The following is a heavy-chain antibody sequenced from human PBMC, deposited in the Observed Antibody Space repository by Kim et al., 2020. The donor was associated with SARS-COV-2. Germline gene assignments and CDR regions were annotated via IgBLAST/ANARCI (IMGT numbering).Heavy chain of an antibody. CDR1: GFSFSSYW. J-gene: IGHJ4*02. V-gene: IGHV3-74*01. Sequence: GGSLRLSCAASGFSFSSYWMHWVRQAPGKGLEWVSQINNDGSGTGYVDSVKGRFTVSRDNAKNTLYLQMDSLRAEDTAVYYCASLVVEKDCGQGTLVTVSS. D-gene: IGHD3-16*01. CDR3: ASLVVEKD. CDR2: INNDGSGT.